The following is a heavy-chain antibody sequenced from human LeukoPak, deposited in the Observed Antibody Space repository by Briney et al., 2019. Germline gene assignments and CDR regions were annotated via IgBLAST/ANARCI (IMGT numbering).Heavy chain of an antibody. CDR1: GHTFTSYG. V-gene: IGHV1-18*01. Sequence: ASVKVSCKASGHTFTSYGISWVRQAPGQGLEWMGWISAYNGNTNYAQKLQGRVTMTTDTSTSTAYMELRSLRSDDTAVYYCARTPHSYCSSTSCYPYYFDYWGQGTLVTVSS. D-gene: IGHD2-2*01. CDR3: ARTPHSYCSSTSCYPYYFDY. CDR2: ISAYNGNT. J-gene: IGHJ4*02.